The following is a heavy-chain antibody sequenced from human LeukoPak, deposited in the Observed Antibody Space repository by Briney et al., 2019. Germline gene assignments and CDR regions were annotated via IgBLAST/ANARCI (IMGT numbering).Heavy chain of an antibody. CDR3: AADMLGPDAFDI. CDR1: GFTFSSYG. D-gene: IGHD3-10*02. CDR2: IWYDGSNK. Sequence: GGSLRLSCAASGFTFSSYGMHWVRQAPGKGLEWVAVIWYDGSNKYYADSVKGRFTISRDNSKNTLYLQMNSLRAEDTAVYYCAADMLGPDAFDIWGQGTMVTVSS. J-gene: IGHJ3*02. V-gene: IGHV3-33*01.